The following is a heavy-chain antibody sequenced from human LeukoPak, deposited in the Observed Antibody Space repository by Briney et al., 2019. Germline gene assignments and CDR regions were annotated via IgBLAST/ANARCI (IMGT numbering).Heavy chain of an antibody. Sequence: GGSLRLSCAASGFSSSSYAMSWVRQAPGKELEWVSSFSDSGTSTFYADSVKGRFTVSRDSSKNTLYLQMNSLRAEDTAVYYCAQRHCRGWFYFAYWGQGTLVTVSP. CDR3: AQRHCRGWFYFAY. V-gene: IGHV3-23*01. D-gene: IGHD2-15*01. J-gene: IGHJ4*02. CDR1: GFSSSSYA. CDR2: FSDSGTST.